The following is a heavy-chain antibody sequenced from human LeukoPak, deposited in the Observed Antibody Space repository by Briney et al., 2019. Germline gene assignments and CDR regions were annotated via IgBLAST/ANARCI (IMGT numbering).Heavy chain of an antibody. CDR1: SGSISSYY. CDR2: IFYSGST. J-gene: IGHJ4*02. D-gene: IGHD4-17*01. V-gene: IGHV4-59*01. CDR3: ARGPTRYYFDC. Sequence: SETLSLTCTVPSGSISSYYWSWIRQPPGKGLEGIGYIFYSGSTNYNPSLKSRVNISVDTSKNQFSLGLRSVTAADTAVYYCARGPTRYYFDCWGQGTLVTVSS.